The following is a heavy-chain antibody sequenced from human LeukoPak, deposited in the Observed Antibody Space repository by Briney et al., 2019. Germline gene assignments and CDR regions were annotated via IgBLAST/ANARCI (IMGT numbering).Heavy chain of an antibody. CDR3: ARAPIEFYYYYYMDV. D-gene: IGHD2/OR15-2a*01. V-gene: IGHV4-34*01. Sequence: PSETLSLTCAVYGGSFSGYYWSWIRQPPGKGLEWIGEINHSGSTNYNPSLKSRVTISVDTSKNQFSLKLSSVTAADTAVYYCARAPIEFYYYYYMDVWGKGTTVTVSS. CDR2: INHSGST. CDR1: GGSFSGYY. J-gene: IGHJ6*03.